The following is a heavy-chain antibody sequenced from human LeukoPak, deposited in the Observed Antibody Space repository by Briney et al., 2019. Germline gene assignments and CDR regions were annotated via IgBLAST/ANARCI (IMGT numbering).Heavy chain of an antibody. CDR2: IIPISSTA. J-gene: IGHJ5*02. V-gene: IGHV1-69*13. CDR3: SGKYSERRGYWGDWLDP. Sequence: SVTLSCNASGGTFSSYAICWVRNPHGQGLEWMGRIIPISSTANYAQKFQGRVTTTADESTSTAYMEQSSLRSAANALYYYSGKYSERRGYWGDWLDPWGQGTLVTVSS. D-gene: IGHD2-21*02. CDR1: GGTFSSYA.